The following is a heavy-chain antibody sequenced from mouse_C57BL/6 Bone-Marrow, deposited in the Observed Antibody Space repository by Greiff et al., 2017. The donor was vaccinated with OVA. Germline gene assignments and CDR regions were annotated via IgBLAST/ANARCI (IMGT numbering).Heavy chain of an antibody. D-gene: IGHD4-1*01. CDR3: VKWDWDDY. Sequence: QVQLQQPGAELVKPGASVKLSCKASGYTFTSYWMQWVKQRPGQGLEWIGEIDPSDSYTNYNQKFKGKATLTVDTSSSTAYMQLSSLTSEDSAVYNCVKWDWDDYWGQGTTLTVSS. CDR2: IDPSDSYT. J-gene: IGHJ2*01. CDR1: GYTFTSYW. V-gene: IGHV1-50*01.